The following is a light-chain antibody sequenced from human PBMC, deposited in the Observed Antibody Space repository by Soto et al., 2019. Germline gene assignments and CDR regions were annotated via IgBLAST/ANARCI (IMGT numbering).Light chain of an antibody. V-gene: IGKV3-15*01. CDR3: QQYNNWPHT. J-gene: IGKJ2*01. CDR2: GAS. Sequence: EIVMTQSPATLSVSLGERATLSCRASQSVSSNLAWYQQKPGQAPRLLIYGASTRATGIPARFSGSGSGTDFTLTISSLQSEDFAVYYCQQYNNWPHTFGQGTKLEIK. CDR1: QSVSSN.